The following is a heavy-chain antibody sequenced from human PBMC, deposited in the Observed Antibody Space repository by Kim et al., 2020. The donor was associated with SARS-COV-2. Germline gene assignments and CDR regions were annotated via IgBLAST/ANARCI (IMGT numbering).Heavy chain of an antibody. Sequence: SETLSLTCAVYGGSFSGYYWSWIRQPPGKGLEWIGEINHSGSTNYNPSLKSRVTISVDTSKNQFSLKLSSVTAADTAVYYCARTGIAARPGDYWGQGTLVTVSS. CDR3: ARTGIAARPGDY. D-gene: IGHD6-6*01. J-gene: IGHJ4*02. CDR2: INHSGST. V-gene: IGHV4-34*01. CDR1: GGSFSGYY.